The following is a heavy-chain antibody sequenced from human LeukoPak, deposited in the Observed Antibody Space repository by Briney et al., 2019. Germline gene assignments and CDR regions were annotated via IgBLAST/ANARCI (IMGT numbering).Heavy chain of an antibody. CDR2: IKQDGSEK. CDR1: GFTFSIYC. D-gene: IGHD2-15*01. CDR3: ARDYCSGGSCLYDY. J-gene: IGHJ4*02. V-gene: IGHV3-7*03. Sequence: PGGSLRLSCAASGFTFSIYCISWVRQAPGKGLEWVANIKQDGSEKYYVDSVKGRFTISRDNAKNSLYLQMNSLRAEDTAVYYCARDYCSGGSCLYDYWGQGTLVTVSS.